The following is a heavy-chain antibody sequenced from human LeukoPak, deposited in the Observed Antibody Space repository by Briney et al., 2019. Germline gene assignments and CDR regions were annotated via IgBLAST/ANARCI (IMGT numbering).Heavy chain of an antibody. CDR2: ISSSSSTI. V-gene: IGHV3-48*02. J-gene: IGHJ4*02. CDR3: ARVSGWTEFYYFDY. CDR1: GFTFSSYS. D-gene: IGHD3-10*01. Sequence: PGGSLRLSCAASGFTFSSYSMNWVRQAPGKGLEWVSYISSSSSTIYYADSVKGRFTISRDNAKNSLYLQMNSLRDEDTAVYYCARVSGWTEFYYFDYWGQGTLVTVSS.